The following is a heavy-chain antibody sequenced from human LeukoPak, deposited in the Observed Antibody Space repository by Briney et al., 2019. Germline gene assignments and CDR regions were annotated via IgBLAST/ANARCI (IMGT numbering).Heavy chain of an antibody. D-gene: IGHD2-21*02. Sequence: ASVKVSCKASGYTFTSYSLHWVRQAPGQGLEWMGIINPSGGGTTYAQKFQGRATMTRDTSTSTVYMELSSLRSEDTAVYYCARENFGGDCYCFDYWGQGTLVTVSS. CDR3: ARENFGGDCYCFDY. CDR2: INPSGGGT. J-gene: IGHJ4*02. V-gene: IGHV1-46*01. CDR1: GYTFTSYS.